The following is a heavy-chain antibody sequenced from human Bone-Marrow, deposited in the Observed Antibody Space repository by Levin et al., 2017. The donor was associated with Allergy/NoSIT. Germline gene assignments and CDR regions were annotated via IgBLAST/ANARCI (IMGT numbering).Heavy chain of an antibody. J-gene: IGHJ3*02. V-gene: IGHV4-61*03. CDR2: VSYSGTT. CDR1: GGSVRSDNYY. CDR3: ARDHGDSSDAFAI. Sequence: RPSETLSLTCSVSGGSVRSDNYYWSWIRQPPGKRLEWIGYVSYSGTTTYSPSLESRVTISLGASENHFSLRLTSVTAADTAVYYCARDHGDSSDAFAIWGQGTMVTVSS. D-gene: IGHD4-17*01.